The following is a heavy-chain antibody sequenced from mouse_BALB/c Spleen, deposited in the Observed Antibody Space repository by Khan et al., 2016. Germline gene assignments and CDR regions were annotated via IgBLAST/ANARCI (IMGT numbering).Heavy chain of an antibody. CDR1: GFNIKDTN. V-gene: IGHV14-3*02. Sequence: VQLQQSGAELVKPGASVKLPCTASGFNIKDTNMHWVKQRPEQGLEWIGKVDPANGNTNYDPKFQGKATVTADTSSNTAYLLLSSLTSEDTAVYYCASRTQTPRYFDDWGAGTTVTVSS. CDR3: ASRTQTPRYFDD. J-gene: IGHJ1*01. CDR2: VDPANGNT.